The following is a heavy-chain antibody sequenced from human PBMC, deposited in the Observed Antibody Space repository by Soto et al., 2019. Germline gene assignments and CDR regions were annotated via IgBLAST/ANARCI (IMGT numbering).Heavy chain of an antibody. CDR3: VKHQVSLVRGISPFDY. CDR1: GFTFSNYG. V-gene: IGHV3-33*06. J-gene: IGHJ4*02. D-gene: IGHD3-10*01. CDR2: IMSDGSHK. Sequence: PGGSLRLSCAASGFTFSNYGMHWARQAPGKGLEWVAAIMSDGSHKYYADSVRGRLTISRDNSKNTVYLQMNSLRAEDTAVYYCVKHQVSLVRGISPFDYWGQGA.